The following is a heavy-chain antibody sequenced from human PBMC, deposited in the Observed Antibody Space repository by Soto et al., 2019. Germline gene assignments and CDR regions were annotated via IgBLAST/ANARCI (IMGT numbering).Heavy chain of an antibody. CDR2: ISGSGGNT. J-gene: IGHJ5*02. CDR1: GFTFSSYV. D-gene: IGHD3-22*01. Sequence: GGSLRLSCAASGFTFSSYVMSWVRQAPGKGLEWVSAISGSGGNTYYADSVKGRFTISRDNSKNTLFLQMNGLRAEDTALYFCAKEMGDYYDSSGSWFDPWGQGTLVTVSS. CDR3: AKEMGDYYDSSGSWFDP. V-gene: IGHV3-23*01.